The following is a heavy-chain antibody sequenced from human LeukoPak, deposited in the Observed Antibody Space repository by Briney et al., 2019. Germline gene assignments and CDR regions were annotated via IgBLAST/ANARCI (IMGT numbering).Heavy chain of an antibody. J-gene: IGHJ4*02. CDR2: IKQDGSEK. CDR3: ARENYYDSSGLDY. Sequence: GGSLRLSCAASGFTFSSYWMSWVRQAPGKGLEWVASIKQDGSEKYYVDSVKGRFTISRDNAKNSLYLQMNSLRAEDTAVYYCARENYYDSSGLDYWGQGTLVTVSS. D-gene: IGHD3-22*01. V-gene: IGHV3-7*01. CDR1: GFTFSSYW.